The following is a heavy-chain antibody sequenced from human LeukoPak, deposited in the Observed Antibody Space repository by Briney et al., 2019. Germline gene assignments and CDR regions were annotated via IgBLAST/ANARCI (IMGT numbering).Heavy chain of an antibody. V-gene: IGHV4-34*01. CDR1: GGSFSGYY. CDR2: INHSGST. CDR3: AKDYGRDSSGWYYWYFDL. Sequence: SETLSLTCAVYGGSFSGYYWSWIRQPPGKGLEWIGEINHSGSTNYNPSLKSRVTISVDTSKNQFSLKLSSVTAADTAVYYCAKDYGRDSSGWYYWYFDLWGRGTLVTVSS. D-gene: IGHD6-19*01. J-gene: IGHJ2*01.